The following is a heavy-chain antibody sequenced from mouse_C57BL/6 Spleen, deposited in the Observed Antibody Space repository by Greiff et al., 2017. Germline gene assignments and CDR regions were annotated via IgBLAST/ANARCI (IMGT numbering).Heavy chain of an antibody. CDR2: IDPETGGT. CDR1: GYTFTDYE. Sequence: VQLQQSGAELVRPGASVTLSCKASGYTFTDYEMHWVKQTPVHGLEWIGAIDPETGGTAYNQKFKGKAILTADKSSSTAYMELRSLTSEDSAVYYCTRGDYGSTSHFDYWGQGTTLTVSS. V-gene: IGHV1-15*01. J-gene: IGHJ2*01. D-gene: IGHD1-1*01. CDR3: TRGDYGSTSHFDY.